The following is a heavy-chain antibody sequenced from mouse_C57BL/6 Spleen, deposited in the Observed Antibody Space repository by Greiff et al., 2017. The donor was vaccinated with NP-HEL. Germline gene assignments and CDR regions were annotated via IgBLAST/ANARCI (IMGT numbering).Heavy chain of an antibody. CDR2: ISSGGSYT. Sequence: VQLKQSGGDLVKPGGSLKLSCAASGFTFSSYGMSWVRQTPDKRLEWVATISSGGSYTYYPDSVKGRFTISRDNAKNTLYLQMSSLKSEDTAMYYCARVYYDYDGSYWYFDVWGTGTTVTVSS. CDR3: ARVYYDYDGSYWYFDV. J-gene: IGHJ1*03. CDR1: GFTFSSYG. V-gene: IGHV5-6*01. D-gene: IGHD2-4*01.